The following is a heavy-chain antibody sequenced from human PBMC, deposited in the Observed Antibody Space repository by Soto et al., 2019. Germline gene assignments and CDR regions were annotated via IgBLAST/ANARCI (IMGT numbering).Heavy chain of an antibody. D-gene: IGHD2-15*01. J-gene: IGHJ6*03. CDR3: ARTAFDCSGGSCQYYYYYMDV. CDR1: GYTFTSYE. CDR2: MKPNSGNT. Sequence: ASVQVSCKASGYTFTSYEINWVRQATGQGLEWMGWMKPNSGNTGYAEKFQGRGTMTRNTSISTAYMELSSLRSEATAVYYCARTAFDCSGGSCQYYYYYMDVWGKGTTVTVS. V-gene: IGHV1-8*01.